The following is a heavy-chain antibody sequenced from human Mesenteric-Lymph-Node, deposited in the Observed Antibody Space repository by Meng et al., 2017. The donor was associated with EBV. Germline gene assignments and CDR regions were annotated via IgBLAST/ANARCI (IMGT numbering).Heavy chain of an antibody. CDR3: AKVDGSGRSNWFDP. V-gene: IGHV4-4*02. D-gene: IGHD3-10*01. J-gene: IGHJ5*02. CDR2: IYHSGST. Sequence: LEESGPGLAESSGTLSLPCAVSGGSSSGYNWWSWVRQPPGKGLEWIGEIYHSGSTNNNPSLRSRVTISVDKSKNQFSLRLSSVTAADTAVYYCAKVDGSGRSNWFDPWGQGTLVTVSS. CDR1: GGSSSGYNW.